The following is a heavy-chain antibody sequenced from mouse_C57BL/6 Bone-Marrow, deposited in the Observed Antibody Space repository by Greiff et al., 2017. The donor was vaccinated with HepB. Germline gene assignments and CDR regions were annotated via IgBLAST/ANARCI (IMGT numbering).Heavy chain of an antibody. CDR3: ARYYYGSYGY. Sequence: VQLQQSGAELARPGASVKLSCKASGYTFTSYGISWVKQRNGQGLEWIGEIYPRSGNPYYNEKFKGKATLTADKSSSTAYMELRSLTSDDSAVYFCARYYYGSYGYWGQGPLVTVSA. J-gene: IGHJ3*01. D-gene: IGHD1-1*01. CDR1: GYTFTSYG. V-gene: IGHV1-81*01. CDR2: IYPRSGNP.